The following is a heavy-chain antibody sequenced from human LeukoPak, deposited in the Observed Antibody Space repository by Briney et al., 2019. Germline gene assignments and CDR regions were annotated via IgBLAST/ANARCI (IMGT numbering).Heavy chain of an antibody. CDR2: IIPIFGTA. D-gene: IGHD4-17*01. J-gene: IGHJ3*02. V-gene: IGHV1-69*01. CDR1: GCTFRSYA. CDR3: SRDDYGDYADAFDI. Sequence: SVKVSFKASGCTFRSYAFSWVRQAPGQGLEWMGGIIPIFGTANYAQKFQGRVTITADESTSTAYMELSSLRSEDTAVYYWSRDDYGDYADAFDILGQGTIVTVSS.